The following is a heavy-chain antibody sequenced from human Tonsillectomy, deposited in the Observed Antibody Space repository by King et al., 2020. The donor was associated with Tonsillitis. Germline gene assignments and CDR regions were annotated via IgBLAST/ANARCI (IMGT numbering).Heavy chain of an antibody. CDR1: GFTFSSYT. CDR3: ARVAYYEDVRGTYRYPPPDY. V-gene: IGHV3-30-3*01. Sequence: QLVQSGGGVVQPGRSLRLSCAASGFTFSSYTMHWVRQAPGKGLEWVAVISNDGSNKYYSASVKGRFTISRDNSKNTLYIQMKSLRAEDTAVYYCARVAYYEDVRGTYRYPPPDYWGQGTLVTVSS. CDR2: ISNDGSNK. J-gene: IGHJ4*02. D-gene: IGHD3-16*02.